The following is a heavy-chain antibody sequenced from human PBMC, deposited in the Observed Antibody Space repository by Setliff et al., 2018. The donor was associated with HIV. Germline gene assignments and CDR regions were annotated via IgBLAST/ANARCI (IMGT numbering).Heavy chain of an antibody. CDR1: GFTFDDYA. CDR3: AKDTLPLSMVRYFDL. Sequence: PGVSLRLSCVASGFTFDDYAMYWVRQVPGKGLEWVSGITWDSYHIEYADSVKGRFTISRDNARKSVYLQMNNLRLDDTAFYYCAKDTLPLSMVRYFDLWGRGTLVTVSS. CDR2: ITWDSYHI. J-gene: IGHJ2*01. V-gene: IGHV3-9*01. D-gene: IGHD3-10*01.